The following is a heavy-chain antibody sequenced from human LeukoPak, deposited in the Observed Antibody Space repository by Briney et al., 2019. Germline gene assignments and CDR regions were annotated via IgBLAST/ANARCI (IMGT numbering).Heavy chain of an antibody. CDR2: IYYSGST. D-gene: IGHD6-19*01. J-gene: IGHJ4*02. CDR3: ARAAPSVAAGFYFDY. CDR1: GGSISSYY. Sequence: SETLSLTCTVSGGSISSYYWSWIRQPPGKGLEWIGYIYYSGSTNYNPSLKSRVTISVDTSKNQFSLKLSSVTAADTAVYYCARAAPSVAAGFYFDYWGQGTLVTVSS. V-gene: IGHV4-59*01.